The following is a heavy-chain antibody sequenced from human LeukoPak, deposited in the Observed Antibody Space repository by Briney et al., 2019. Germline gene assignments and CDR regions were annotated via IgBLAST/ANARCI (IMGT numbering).Heavy chain of an antibody. Sequence: ASVKVSCKASGGTFSSYAISWVRQAPGQGLEWMGGIIPIFGTANYAQKFQGRVTITADESTSTAYMELSSLRSEDTAVYYCARGHLITMIVGEWFDPWGQGTLVTVSS. CDR3: ARGHLITMIVGEWFDP. CDR2: IIPIFGTA. D-gene: IGHD3-22*01. CDR1: GGTFSSYA. V-gene: IGHV1-69*13. J-gene: IGHJ5*02.